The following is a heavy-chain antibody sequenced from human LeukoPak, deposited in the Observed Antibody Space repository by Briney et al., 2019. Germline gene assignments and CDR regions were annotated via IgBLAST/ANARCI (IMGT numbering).Heavy chain of an antibody. Sequence: GGSLRLSCAASGFTFSGSAMHWVRQASGKGLGWVGRIRSKANSYATAYAASVKGRFTISRDDSKNTAYLQMNSLKTEDTAVYYCTTRLGYMDVWGKGTTVTVSS. J-gene: IGHJ6*03. CDR2: IRSKANSYAT. V-gene: IGHV3-73*01. CDR3: TTRLGYMDV. CDR1: GFTFSGSA. D-gene: IGHD2-2*01.